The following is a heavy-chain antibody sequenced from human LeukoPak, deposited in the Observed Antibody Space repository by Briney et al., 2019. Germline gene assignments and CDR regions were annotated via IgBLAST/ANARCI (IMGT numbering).Heavy chain of an antibody. CDR2: INPGGSEE. CDR1: GFTFSSYW. CDR3: ARGRYSSGWYGYFDY. V-gene: IGHV3-7*04. J-gene: IGHJ4*02. D-gene: IGHD6-19*01. Sequence: QPGGSLRLSCAASGFTFSSYWMSWVRQAPGKGLEWVANINPGGSEEYYVDSVKGRFTISSDNAKNSRYLQMNSLRAEDTAVYYCARGRYSSGWYGYFDYWGQRTLVTVSS.